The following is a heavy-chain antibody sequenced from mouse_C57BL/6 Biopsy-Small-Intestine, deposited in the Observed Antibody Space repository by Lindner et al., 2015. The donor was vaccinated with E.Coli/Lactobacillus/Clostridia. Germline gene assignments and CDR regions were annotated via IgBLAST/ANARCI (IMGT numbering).Heavy chain of an antibody. CDR1: GFTFSDYG. CDR3: ARPRFYAMDY. V-gene: IGHV5-17*01. Sequence: VQLQESGGGLVKPGGPLKPSCGASGFTFSDYGMHWVRQAPEKGLEWVAYISSDSSTIYYADTVKGRFSISRDNAKNTLFLQMTSLRSEDTAMYYCARPRFYAMDYWGQGTSVTVSS. CDR2: ISSDSSTI. J-gene: IGHJ4*01.